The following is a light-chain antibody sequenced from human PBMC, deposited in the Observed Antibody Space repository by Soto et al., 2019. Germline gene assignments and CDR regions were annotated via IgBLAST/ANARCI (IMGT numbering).Light chain of an antibody. Sequence: EIVLTQSPGTLSLSPGERATLSCRPSQSISSSYLAWYQQKPGQAPRLLIYGASTRATGIPARFSGSGSGTDFTLTISSLQAEDSAVYFCQQYNNWPTWTFGQGTKVDIK. V-gene: IGKV3-15*01. CDR3: QQYNNWPTWT. CDR2: GAS. J-gene: IGKJ1*01. CDR1: QSISSSY.